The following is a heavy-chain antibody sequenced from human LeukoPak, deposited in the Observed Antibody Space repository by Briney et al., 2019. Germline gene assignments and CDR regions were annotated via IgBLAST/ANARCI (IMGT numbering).Heavy chain of an antibody. CDR2: INPNSGDT. D-gene: IGHD6-19*01. CDR1: GYTFTGYY. J-gene: IGHJ4*02. Sequence: ASVKVSCKTSGYTFTGYYIHWVRQAPGQGLEWMGWINPNSGDTNYAQKFQGRVSMTGDTSISTAYMELSRLRSEDTAVYYCARDNSSGWYSYWGQGTLVTVSS. CDR3: ARDNSSGWYSY. V-gene: IGHV1-2*02.